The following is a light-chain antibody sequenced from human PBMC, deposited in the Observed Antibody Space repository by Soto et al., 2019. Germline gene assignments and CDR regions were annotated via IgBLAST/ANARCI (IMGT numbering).Light chain of an antibody. CDR1: QSVTSNY. V-gene: IGKV3-20*01. CDR2: GAS. CDR3: QQYDTSPPLT. Sequence: ELVLTQSPGTLSLSPGDRATLSCRASQSVTSNYLAGYQQKPGQAPRLLLYGASRRAIGIPDRFSGSGSGTDFTLTISRLEPEDFAVYYCQQYDTSPPLTFGGGTKVEIK. J-gene: IGKJ4*01.